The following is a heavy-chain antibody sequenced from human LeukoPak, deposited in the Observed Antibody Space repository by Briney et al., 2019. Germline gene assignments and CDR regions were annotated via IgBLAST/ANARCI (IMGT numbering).Heavy chain of an antibody. CDR1: GFTFSSYG. CDR3: ARMSYSFIMNV. D-gene: IGHD1-26*01. Sequence: HPGGSLRLSCAASGFTFSSYGMHWVRQAPGKGLEWVAVISYDGSNKYYADSVKGRFTISRDNAKNSLYLQMNSLRAEDTAVYYCARMSYSFIMNVWGQGTTVTVSS. J-gene: IGHJ6*02. V-gene: IGHV3-30*03. CDR2: ISYDGSNK.